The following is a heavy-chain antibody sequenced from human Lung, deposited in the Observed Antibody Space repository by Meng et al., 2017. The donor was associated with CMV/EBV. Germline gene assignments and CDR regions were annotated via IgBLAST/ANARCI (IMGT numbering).Heavy chain of an antibody. CDR2: IFRTETT. Sequence: VSGDSFSRGDYSWSWIRQPPGKGLEWIGYIFRTETTYYNPSLKSRVTLSVDRSNNQFYLKLTAVTAADTAIYYCARFEGPGEGVDYWGQGTLVTVSS. V-gene: IGHV4-30-2*01. CDR3: ARFEGPGEGVDY. CDR1: GDSFSRGDYS. J-gene: IGHJ4*02. D-gene: IGHD2-21*01.